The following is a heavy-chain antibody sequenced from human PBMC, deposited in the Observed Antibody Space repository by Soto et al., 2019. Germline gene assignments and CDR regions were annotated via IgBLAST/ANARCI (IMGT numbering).Heavy chain of an antibody. CDR1: GGSFSGYY. D-gene: IGHD6-13*01. J-gene: IGHJ4*02. Sequence: QVQLQQWGAGLLKPSETLSLTCAVYGGSFSGYYWSWLRQPQGNGLEWIGEINHSGRTNYNPSRKSLVTISVDTSKNQFSLKLSSVTAADTAVYYCAREKPYSSSWYHDYWGQGNLVTVAS. CDR3: AREKPYSSSWYHDY. V-gene: IGHV4-34*01. CDR2: INHSGRT.